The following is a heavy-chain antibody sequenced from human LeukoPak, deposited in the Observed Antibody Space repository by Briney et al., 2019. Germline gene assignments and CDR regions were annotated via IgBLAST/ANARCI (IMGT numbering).Heavy chain of an antibody. V-gene: IGHV3-30-3*01. J-gene: IGHJ4*02. CDR2: ISYDGSNK. CDR1: GFTFSSYA. CDR3: ARDGDTSGYSD. Sequence: GGSLRLSCAASGFTFSSYAMHWVRQAPGKGLEWVAVISYDGSNKYYADSVKGRFTISRDNAKNSLSLQMNSLRAEDTAVYYCARDGDTSGYSDWGQGTLVTVSS. D-gene: IGHD3-22*01.